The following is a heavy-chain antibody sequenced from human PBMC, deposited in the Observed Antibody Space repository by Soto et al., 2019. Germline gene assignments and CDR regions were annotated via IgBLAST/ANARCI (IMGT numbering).Heavy chain of an antibody. CDR1: GYTFTGYY. CDR3: ARAYHYYDSSGYYYRGSDAFDI. J-gene: IGHJ3*02. D-gene: IGHD3-22*01. V-gene: IGHV1-2*04. CDR2: INPNSGGT. Sequence: VASVKVSCKASGYTFTGYYMHWVRQAPGQGLEWMGWINPNSGGTNYAQKFQGWVTMTRDTSISTAYMELSRLRSDDTAVYYCARAYHYYDSSGYYYRGSDAFDIWGQGTMVTVSS.